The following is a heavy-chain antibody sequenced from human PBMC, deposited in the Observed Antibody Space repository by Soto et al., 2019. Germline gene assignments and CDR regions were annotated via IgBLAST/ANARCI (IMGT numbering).Heavy chain of an antibody. V-gene: IGHV3-30*18. J-gene: IGHJ4*01. CDR1: GFTFSDYA. Sequence: QVQLVESGGGVVQPGRSLRLSCAASGFTFSDYAMHWVRQAPGKGLEWVAVVSHDGRNTHYADSVKGRFTISRDSSKNKVYPEMTSLSAEYTAVYYCAKGGRQWMVTSDCNYWRHGALVTVSS. CDR2: VSHDGRNT. CDR3: AKGGRQWMVTSDCNY. D-gene: IGHD6-19*01.